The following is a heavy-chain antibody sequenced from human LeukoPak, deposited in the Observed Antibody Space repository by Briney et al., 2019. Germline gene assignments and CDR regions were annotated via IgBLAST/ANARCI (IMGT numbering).Heavy chain of an antibody. V-gene: IGHV4-31*03. CDR3: ARVYYGPRGSNPFDY. CDR2: IYYSGTT. J-gene: IGHJ4*02. Sequence: SETLSLTCTVSGGSISSGGYFWRWIRQHPGKRLEWIEYIYYSGTTYYNPSLKSRVTISVDTSKNQFSLKLSSVTAADTAVYYCARVYYGPRGSNPFDYWGQGTLVTVSS. D-gene: IGHD4-17*01. CDR1: GGSISSGGYF.